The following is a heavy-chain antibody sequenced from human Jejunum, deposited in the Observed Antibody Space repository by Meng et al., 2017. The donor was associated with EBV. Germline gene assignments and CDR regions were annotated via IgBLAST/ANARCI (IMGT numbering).Heavy chain of an antibody. D-gene: IGHD2-15*01. CDR3: ARVRCSGGSCFYFDY. CDR2: IYHDGSS. CDR1: GGSITSSDW. J-gene: IGHJ4*02. V-gene: IGHV4-4*02. Sequence: QVQLQESGPGLVNPSGTLSLTCAVSGGSITSSDWWAWVCQPPGEGLEWIGEIYHDGSSNYSPSLKSRVTILLDKSENHFSLKLNSVTAADTAVYYCARVRCSGGSCFYFDYWGQGALVTVSS.